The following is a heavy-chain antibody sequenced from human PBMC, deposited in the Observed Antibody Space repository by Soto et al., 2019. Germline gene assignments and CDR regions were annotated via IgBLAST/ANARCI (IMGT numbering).Heavy chain of an antibody. J-gene: IGHJ4*02. CDR2: INPNSGGT. Sequence: QLQLVQAGAEVRKPWASVKVSCKASGYTFSDYYIHWVRQAPGHGPEWMGGINPNSGGTKYAPKFQGGVTMTRDTSITPAYVELSRLRSGDTAVYYCAREPATAKPEGVDFVGQGTLVTVSS. D-gene: IGHD1-1*01. CDR1: GYTFSDYY. V-gene: IGHV1-2*02. CDR3: AREPATAKPEGVDF.